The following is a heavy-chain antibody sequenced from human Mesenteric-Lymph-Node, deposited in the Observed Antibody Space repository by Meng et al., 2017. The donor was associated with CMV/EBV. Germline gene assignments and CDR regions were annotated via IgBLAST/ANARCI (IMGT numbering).Heavy chain of an antibody. V-gene: IGHV4-34*02. CDR1: GGAVSGYY. Sequence: QGQQPQWGDGLLTPSETLSLTCAVYGGAVSGYYWSWIRQPPGKGLDWIGEINHSGSTNYNPSLKSRVTISVDTSKNQFSLKLSSVTAADTAVYYCARHQRWLKSEGGFNYWGQGTLVTVSS. CDR3: ARHQRWLKSEGGFNY. CDR2: INHSGST. J-gene: IGHJ4*02. D-gene: IGHD4-23*01.